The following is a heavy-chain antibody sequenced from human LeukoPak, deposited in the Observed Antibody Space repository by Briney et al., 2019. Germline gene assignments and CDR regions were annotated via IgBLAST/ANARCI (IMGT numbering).Heavy chain of an antibody. CDR2: ISYDGSNK. V-gene: IGHV3-30*04. D-gene: IGHD1-26*01. CDR3: AKDRSGIVGAAFDY. Sequence: GGSLRLSCAASGFTFSSYAMHWVRQAPGKGLEWVAVISYDGSNKYYADSVKGRFTISRDNSKNTLYLQMNSLRAEDTAVYYCAKDRSGIVGAAFDYWGQGTLVTVSS. J-gene: IGHJ4*02. CDR1: GFTFSSYA.